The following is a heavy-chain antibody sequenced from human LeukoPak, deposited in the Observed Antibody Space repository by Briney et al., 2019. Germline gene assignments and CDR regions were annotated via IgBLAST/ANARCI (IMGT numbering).Heavy chain of an antibody. CDR3: AKDQRSGSYYHLFDY. D-gene: IGHD1-26*01. Sequence: GGSLRLSCAASGFTFSSYAMSWVRQAPGKGLEWVSAISGSGGSTYYADSVKGRFTISRDNSKNTLYLQMNSLGAEDTAVYYCAKDQRSGSYYHLFDYWGQGTLVTVSS. CDR2: ISGSGGST. CDR1: GFTFSSYA. J-gene: IGHJ4*02. V-gene: IGHV3-23*01.